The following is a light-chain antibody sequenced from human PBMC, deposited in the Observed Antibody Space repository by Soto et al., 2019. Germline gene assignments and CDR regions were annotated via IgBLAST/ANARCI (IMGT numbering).Light chain of an antibody. CDR1: QSITRY. J-gene: IGKJ4*01. CDR3: QQSHSTPLT. CDR2: AAS. V-gene: IGKV1-39*01. Sequence: DIQMTQSPSTLSASVGDRVTIACRASQSITRYLNWYQQRPGKAPKFLIYAASNLQSGVPSRFSGSGFGTDFTLTISSLQPEDFATYYCQQSHSTPLTFGGGTKVDIK.